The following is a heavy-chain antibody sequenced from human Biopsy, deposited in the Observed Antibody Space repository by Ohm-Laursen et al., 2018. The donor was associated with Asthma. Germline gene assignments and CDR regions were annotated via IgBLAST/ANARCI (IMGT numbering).Heavy chain of an antibody. V-gene: IGHV3-30*03. J-gene: IGHJ4*02. CDR1: GFAVSRDH. D-gene: IGHD6-19*01. Sequence: RLSCAASGFAVSRDHMFWVRQAPGKGLEWVACISYDGSNKYYADSVKGRSTISRDNSKNTLYLQMNSLRAEDTAVYYCSREEPTSGWYQGSILRWGQGTLVTVSS. CDR2: ISYDGSNK. CDR3: SREEPTSGWYQGSILR.